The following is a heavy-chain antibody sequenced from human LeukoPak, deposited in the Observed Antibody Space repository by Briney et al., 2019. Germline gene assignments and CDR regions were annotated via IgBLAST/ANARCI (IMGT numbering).Heavy chain of an antibody. D-gene: IGHD5-18*01. J-gene: IGHJ4*02. CDR2: IKSKPDGGTI. Sequence: PGGSLRLSCAASGFTFSNAWMTWVRQAPGKGLEWVGRIKSKPDGGTIDYAAPVKGRFTISRDDSKNTLYLQMNSLKTEDTAVYYCTTVGRYFWDTDDYWGQGTLVTVSS. V-gene: IGHV3-15*01. CDR3: TTVGRYFWDTDDY. CDR1: GFTFSNAW.